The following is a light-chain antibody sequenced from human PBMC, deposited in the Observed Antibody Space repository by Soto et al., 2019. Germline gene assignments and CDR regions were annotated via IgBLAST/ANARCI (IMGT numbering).Light chain of an antibody. CDR1: QSVISNY. V-gene: IGKV3-20*01. Sequence: EIVLTQSPGTLSLSPGERATLSCRASQSVISNYLDCYQQKPGQAPRLLIYGASGGATGIPDRFSGSGSGTDFTLTISRLEPEDFAVSYCQQYGSSPRTFGQGTKVDIK. CDR3: QQYGSSPRT. CDR2: GAS. J-gene: IGKJ1*01.